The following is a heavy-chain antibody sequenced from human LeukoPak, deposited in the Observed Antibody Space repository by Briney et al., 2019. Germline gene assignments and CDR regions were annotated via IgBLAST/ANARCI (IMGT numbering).Heavy chain of an antibody. D-gene: IGHD2-8*01. CDR1: GFTFSSYA. CDR2: ISGSGGST. Sequence: GGSLRLSCAASGFTFSSYAMSWVRQAPGKGLEWVSAISGSGGSTYYADSVKGRFTISRDNSKNTLYLQMNSLRAEDTAVYYRAKSRRRGYCTNGVCYTSFDYWGQGTLVTVSS. J-gene: IGHJ4*02. V-gene: IGHV3-23*01. CDR3: AKSRRRGYCTNGVCYTSFDY.